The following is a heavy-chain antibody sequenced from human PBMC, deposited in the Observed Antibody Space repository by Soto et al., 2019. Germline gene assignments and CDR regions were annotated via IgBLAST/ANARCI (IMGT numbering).Heavy chain of an antibody. V-gene: IGHV4-59*01. D-gene: IGHD3-10*01. J-gene: IGHJ5*02. Sequence: LTCTVSGGSISSYYLSWIRQPPGKGLEWIGYIYYSGSTNYNPSLKSRVTISVDTSKNQFSLKLSSVTAADTAVYYCARGPIYGSGSYHWFDPWGQGTLVTVSS. CDR2: IYYSGST. CDR3: ARGPIYGSGSYHWFDP. CDR1: GGSISSYY.